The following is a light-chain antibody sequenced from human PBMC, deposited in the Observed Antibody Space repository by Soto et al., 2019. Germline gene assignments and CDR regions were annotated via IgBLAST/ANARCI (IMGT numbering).Light chain of an antibody. Sequence: EIVLTQSPGTLSLSPGERATLSCRASQSVSSSYLAWYQQKPGQAPRLLIYGASSRATGIPDRFSDSGSGTDFTLTISRLEPEDFAVYFCKHYGNSPPFTFGQGTKVEIK. V-gene: IGKV3-20*01. CDR1: QSVSSSY. CDR2: GAS. CDR3: KHYGNSPPFT. J-gene: IGKJ2*01.